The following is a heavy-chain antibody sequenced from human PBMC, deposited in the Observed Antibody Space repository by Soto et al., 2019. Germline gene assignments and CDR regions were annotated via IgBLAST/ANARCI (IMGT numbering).Heavy chain of an antibody. V-gene: IGHV1-8*01. CDR1: GYTFTSYD. Sequence: QVQLVQSGAEVRKPGASVKVSCKASGYTFTSYDIHWVRQATGQGLEWMGWMNPNSDNTGYAQKFQGRVTMTRNTSLSTAYMELSSLRSEDTAVYYCVRGHRHRWIYTGDCWGQGALVSVSS. CDR3: VRGHRHRWIYTGDC. CDR2: MNPNSDNT. D-gene: IGHD5-12*01. J-gene: IGHJ4*02.